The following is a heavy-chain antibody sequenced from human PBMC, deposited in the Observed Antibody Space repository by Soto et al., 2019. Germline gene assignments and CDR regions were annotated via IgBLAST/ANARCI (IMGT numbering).Heavy chain of an antibody. CDR2: LHYGGNS. V-gene: IGHV4-59*08. CDR1: GGSISYYY. CDR3: ARQGFGAKHGLVDV. J-gene: IGHJ6*02. Sequence: QVQLQESGPGLVKPSETLSLTCTVSGGSISYYYCSWFRQSPGKGLERIGVLHYGGNSEFNPSLRIPVTMSVDTTKNQLYLRLSAVTAADTARYYCARQGFGAKHGLVDVWGQGITVIFSS. D-gene: IGHD3-10*01.